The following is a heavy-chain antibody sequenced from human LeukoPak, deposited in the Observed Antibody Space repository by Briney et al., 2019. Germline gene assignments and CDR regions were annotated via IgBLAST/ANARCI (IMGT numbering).Heavy chain of an antibody. CDR2: ISASGQTI. Sequence: GGSLRLSCAASGFSFSTYEFHWVRHAPGKGLEWVSYISASGQTIYYADSVRGRFTISRDNAKNSLYLQMNSLGAEDTAVYHCARDRDVDYGYDGFDIWGQGTTVTVSS. CDR3: ARDRDVDYGYDGFDI. D-gene: IGHD5-24*01. CDR1: GFSFSTYE. V-gene: IGHV3-48*03. J-gene: IGHJ3*02.